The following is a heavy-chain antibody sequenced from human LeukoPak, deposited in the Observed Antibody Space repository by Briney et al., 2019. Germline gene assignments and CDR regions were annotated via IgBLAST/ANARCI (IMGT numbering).Heavy chain of an antibody. V-gene: IGHV1-2*02. CDR2: MNSISGGT. D-gene: IGHD3-10*02. CDR1: GYTFTGYY. CDR3: ATNPYVTFYSMDV. Sequence: ASVKVSCKASGYTFTGYYIHLVRQAPGQGLEWMGWMNSISGGTQYAQKFQGRVTMTSDTSISTAYMELNRLTSDDTAVYYCATNPYVTFYSMDVWGQGTTVTV. J-gene: IGHJ6*02.